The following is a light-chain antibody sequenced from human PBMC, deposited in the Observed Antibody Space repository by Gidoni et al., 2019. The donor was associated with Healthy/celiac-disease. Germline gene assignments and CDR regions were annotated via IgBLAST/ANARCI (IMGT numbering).Light chain of an antibody. J-gene: IGKJ1*01. V-gene: IGKV1-39*01. CDR2: AGS. Sequence: DIQMTQSPSSRSASVGDRVTITCRASQSISSYLNWYQQKPGKAPKRQIYAGSILQSGVPSRFSGSGSGKDFTFTISSLQPEDFATYYCQRSYSTPPETFXHXIKVEIK. CDR3: QRSYSTPPET. CDR1: QSISSY.